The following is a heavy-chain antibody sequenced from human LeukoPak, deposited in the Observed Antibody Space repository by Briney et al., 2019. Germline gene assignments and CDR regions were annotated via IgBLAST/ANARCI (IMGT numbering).Heavy chain of an antibody. CDR2: IYYSGST. D-gene: IGHD2-15*01. J-gene: IGHJ6*03. V-gene: IGHV4-39*01. CDR1: GGSISSGSYY. CDR3: ASFYCSGGSCYQYFSYYYMDV. Sequence: PSETLSLTCTVSGGSISSGSYYWSWIRQPAGKGLEWIGSIYYSGSTYYNPSLQSRVIISVDTSKNQFSLKLNSVTAADTAVYYCASFYCSGGSCYQYFSYYYMDVWGKGTTVTISS.